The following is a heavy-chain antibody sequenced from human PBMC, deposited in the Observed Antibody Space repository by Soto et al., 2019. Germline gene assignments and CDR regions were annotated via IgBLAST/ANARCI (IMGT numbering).Heavy chain of an antibody. V-gene: IGHV3-11*06. CDR1: GFSFSDSY. Sequence: QVQLVESGGGLVKPGGSLRLSCAASGFSFSDSYMSWVRQAPGKGLEWVSYISGTSGYTGYADSVKGRFTISRDNAKNSLYLQMNSLKGEDTATYYCVRVGIVARPYWGQGTPVTVSS. CDR3: VRVGIVARPY. D-gene: IGHD2-21*01. J-gene: IGHJ4*02. CDR2: ISGTSGYT.